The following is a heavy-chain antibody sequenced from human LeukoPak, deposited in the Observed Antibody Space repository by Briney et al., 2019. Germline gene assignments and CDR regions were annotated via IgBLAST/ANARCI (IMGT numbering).Heavy chain of an antibody. CDR1: GGSISSYY. CDR2: IFYTGTT. CDR3: ARGGSGWYSYFDS. D-gene: IGHD6-19*01. V-gene: IGHV4-59*01. J-gene: IGHJ4*02. Sequence: SETLSLTCAVSGGSISSYYWSWIRQPPGKGLEWIAFIFYTGTTNYNPSLKSRVTISVDTSKNQISLKLSSATAADTALYYCARGGSGWYSYFDSWGQGTLVTVSS.